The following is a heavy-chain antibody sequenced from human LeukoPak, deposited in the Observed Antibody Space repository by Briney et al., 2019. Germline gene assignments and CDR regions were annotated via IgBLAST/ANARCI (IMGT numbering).Heavy chain of an antibody. CDR3: ARVFQYYYGWGIFSFAY. CDR2: IYHSGST. CDR1: GGSISSGGYS. D-gene: IGHD3-10*01. J-gene: IGHJ4*02. V-gene: IGHV4-30-2*01. Sequence: SETLSLTCAVSGGSISSGGYSWSWIRHPPGKGLEWIGYIYHSGSTYYNPSLKSRVTISVDRSKNQFSLKLSSVTAADTAVYYCARVFQYYYGWGIFSFAYGGKEPLVTV.